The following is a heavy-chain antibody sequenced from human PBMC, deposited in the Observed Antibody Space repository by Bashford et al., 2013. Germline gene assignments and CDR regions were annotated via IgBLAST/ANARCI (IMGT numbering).Heavy chain of an antibody. Sequence: SETLSLTCTVSGGSMRSYYWSWIRQSAGKGLEWIGRIYLSGSTNYSPSLKSRVTMSVDASKNQFSLNLSSVTAADTAVYYCAREGCIIDSCYTPDYGMDVWGQGTTVTVSS. J-gene: IGHJ6*02. CDR1: GGSMRSYY. V-gene: IGHV4-4*07. CDR3: AREGCIIDSCYTPDYGMDV. D-gene: IGHD3-16*02. CDR2: IYLSGST.